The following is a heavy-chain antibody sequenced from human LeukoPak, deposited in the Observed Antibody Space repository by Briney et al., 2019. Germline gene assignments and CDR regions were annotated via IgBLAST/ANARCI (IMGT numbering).Heavy chain of an antibody. Sequence: GGSLRLSCAASGFPFSSYAMSWVRQAPGKGLEWVSAISGSGGSTYYADSVKGRFTISRDNSKNTLYLQMNSLRAEDTAVYYCAKDRRYYYGSGSYYPYNFDYWGQGTLVTVSS. D-gene: IGHD3-10*01. CDR3: AKDRRYYYGSGSYYPYNFDY. CDR1: GFPFSSYA. CDR2: ISGSGGST. V-gene: IGHV3-23*01. J-gene: IGHJ4*02.